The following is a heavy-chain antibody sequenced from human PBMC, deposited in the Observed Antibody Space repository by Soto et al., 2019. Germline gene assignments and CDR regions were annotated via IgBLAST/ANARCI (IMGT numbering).Heavy chain of an antibody. CDR3: ARGRASGSYYLLDY. CDR1: GNTFTSYD. D-gene: IGHD3-10*01. CDR2: INPNSGNI. V-gene: IGHV1-8*01. Sequence: ASVKVSCKASGNTFTSYDINWVRQATGHGLEWMGWINPNSGNIGYAQKFQGRVTMTRDTAIRTAYMEVSRLRSDDTAVYYCARGRASGSYYLLDYWGQGTLVTV. J-gene: IGHJ4*02.